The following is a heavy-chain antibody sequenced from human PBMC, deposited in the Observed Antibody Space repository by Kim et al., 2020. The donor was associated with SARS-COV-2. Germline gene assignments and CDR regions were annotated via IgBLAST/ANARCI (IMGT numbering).Heavy chain of an antibody. V-gene: IGHV3-72*01. Sequence: GGSLRLSCAASGFTFSDHYMDWVRQAPGKGLEWVGRTRNKANSYTTEYAASVKGRFTISRDDSKNSLYLQMNSLKTEDTAVYYCARVIAVAGRGMDVWGQGTTVTVSS. CDR1: GFTFSDHY. D-gene: IGHD6-19*01. CDR3: ARVIAVAGRGMDV. J-gene: IGHJ6*02. CDR2: TRNKANSYTT.